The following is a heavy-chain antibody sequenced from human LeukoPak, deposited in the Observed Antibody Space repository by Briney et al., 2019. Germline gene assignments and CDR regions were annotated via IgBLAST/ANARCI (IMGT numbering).Heavy chain of an antibody. CDR2: ITGSGDNT. CDR1: GFTFSSYA. Sequence: GGSLRLSCAASGFTFSSYAMSWVRQAPGKGLEWVSVITGSGDNTYYTDSVKGRFTISRDNSKNTLYLQMNSLRAEDTAVYYCAKDRRQLGGGYYFDYWGQGTLVTVSS. J-gene: IGHJ4*02. D-gene: IGHD6-6*01. V-gene: IGHV3-23*01. CDR3: AKDRRQLGGGYYFDY.